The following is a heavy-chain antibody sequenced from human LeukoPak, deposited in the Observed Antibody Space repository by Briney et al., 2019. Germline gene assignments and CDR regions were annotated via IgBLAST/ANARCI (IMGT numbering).Heavy chain of an antibody. CDR2: ISVSGGST. CDR3: APYCSGGSCYRY. J-gene: IGHJ4*02. V-gene: IGHV3-23*01. D-gene: IGHD2-15*01. Sequence: GGSLRLSCVASGHTFSIYAMSCVRHAPGKGLEWVSNISVSGGSTYYTDSVKGRFTISRDNSKNTLYLQMNSLRAEDTAVYYCAPYCSGGSCYRYWGQGTLVTVSS. CDR1: GHTFSIYA.